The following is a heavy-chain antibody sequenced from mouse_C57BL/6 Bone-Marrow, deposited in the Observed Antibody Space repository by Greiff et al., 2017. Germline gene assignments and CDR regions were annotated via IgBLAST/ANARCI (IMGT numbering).Heavy chain of an antibody. D-gene: IGHD2-4*01. J-gene: IGHJ2*01. CDR1: GFTFSSYA. CDR2: ISDGGSYT. Sequence: EVKVVESGGGLVKPGGSLKLSCAASGFTFSSYAMSGVRQTPEKRLEWVATISDGGSYTYYPDNVKGRFTISRDNAKNNLYLQMSHLKSEDTAMYYCARVRLRRDFDYWGQGTTLTVSS. CDR3: ARVRLRRDFDY. V-gene: IGHV5-4*03.